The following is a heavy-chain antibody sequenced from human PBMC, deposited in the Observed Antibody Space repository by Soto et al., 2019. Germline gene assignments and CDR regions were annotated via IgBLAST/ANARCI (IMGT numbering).Heavy chain of an antibody. V-gene: IGHV4-61*01. Sequence: TLLCTCSGSGGSVRTKTYYCCWVLQPLGKRLEWLGDVYYSGTTNYNPSLKNPVTISVDLSKNKFSLRLSSVTTADTALYYCARTTAVSSTLRSRYFFDDWGPRTLVTVSS. CDR3: ARTTAVSSTLRSRYFFDD. J-gene: IGHJ4*02. CDR2: VYYSGTT. D-gene: IGHD4-17*01. CDR1: GGSVRTKTYY.